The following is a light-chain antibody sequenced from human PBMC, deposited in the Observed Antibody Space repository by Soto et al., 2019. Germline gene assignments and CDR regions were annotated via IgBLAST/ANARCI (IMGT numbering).Light chain of an antibody. CDR1: QSVSIY. J-gene: IGKJ1*01. Sequence: DVQMTQSPSSLSASVGDRVTITCRASQSVSIYLNWYQQKPGKAPNLLISAASSLQNGVPSRFRGSGSGTDFTLNIRGLQPEDFANYYCQQSYSPPPWTLGPGTKVEIK. CDR3: QQSYSPPPWT. V-gene: IGKV1-39*01. CDR2: AAS.